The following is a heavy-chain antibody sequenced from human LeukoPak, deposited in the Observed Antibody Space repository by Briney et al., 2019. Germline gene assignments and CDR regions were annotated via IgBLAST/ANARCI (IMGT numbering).Heavy chain of an antibody. J-gene: IGHJ4*02. Sequence: AASVKVSCKASGYTFTSYDINWVRQATGQGLEWMGWMNPDSGNTGYAQMFQGRLTMTWNTSISTAYMELSSLRSEDTAVYYCARGRTMLRGVIRSPDFWGQGTLVTVSS. CDR1: GYTFTSYD. D-gene: IGHD3-10*01. V-gene: IGHV1-8*01. CDR3: ARGRTMLRGVIRSPDF. CDR2: MNPDSGNT.